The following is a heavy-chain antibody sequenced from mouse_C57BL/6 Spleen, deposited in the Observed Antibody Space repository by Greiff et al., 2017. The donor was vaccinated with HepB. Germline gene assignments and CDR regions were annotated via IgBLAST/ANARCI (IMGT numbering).Heavy chain of an antibody. Sequence: QVQLKQSGPGLVQPSQSLSITCTVSGFSLTSYGVHWVRQSPGKGLEWLGVIWSGGSTDYNAAFISRLSISKDNSKSQVFFKMNSLQADETAISYCARNNYSNYDYYAMDYWGQGTSVTVSS. CDR3: ARNNYSNYDYYAMDY. D-gene: IGHD2-5*01. CDR2: IWSGGST. V-gene: IGHV2-2*01. J-gene: IGHJ4*01. CDR1: GFSLTSYG.